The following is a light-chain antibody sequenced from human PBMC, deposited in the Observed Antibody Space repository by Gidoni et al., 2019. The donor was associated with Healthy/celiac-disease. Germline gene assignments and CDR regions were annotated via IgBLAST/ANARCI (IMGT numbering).Light chain of an antibody. J-gene: IGKJ4*01. Sequence: DIQLTQSPSFLSASVGDRVTITCRASQGISSYLAWYQQKPGKAPKLLIYAASTLQSGVPSRFSASGSGTEFTLTISSLQPEDFATYYCQQLNSYPLTFGGXTKVEIK. CDR2: AAS. V-gene: IGKV1-9*01. CDR3: QQLNSYPLT. CDR1: QGISSY.